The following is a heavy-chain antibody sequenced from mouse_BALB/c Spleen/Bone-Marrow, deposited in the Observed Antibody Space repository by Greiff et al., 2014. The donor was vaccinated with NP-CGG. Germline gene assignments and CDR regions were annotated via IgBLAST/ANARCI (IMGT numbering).Heavy chain of an antibody. J-gene: IGHJ4*01. Sequence: LQQSGSELVRPGASVKLSCKASGYTFTSYWMHWVKQRPGQGLEWIGNIYPGSGSTNYDEKFKSEATLTVDTSSSTAYMQLSSLTSEDSAVYYCTREVRRYAMDYWGQGTSVTVSS. CDR3: TREVRRYAMDY. D-gene: IGHD2-14*01. V-gene: IGHV1S22*01. CDR1: GYTFTSYW. CDR2: IYPGSGST.